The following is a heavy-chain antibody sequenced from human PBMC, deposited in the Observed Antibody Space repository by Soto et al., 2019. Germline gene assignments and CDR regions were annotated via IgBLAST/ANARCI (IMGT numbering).Heavy chain of an antibody. V-gene: IGHV3-74*03. CDR3: ATAEVDY. J-gene: IGHJ4*02. CDR2: MTGDGRTT. CDR1: GFTFGYYW. Sequence: GGSLRLSCAASGFTFGYYWMHWVRQPPGKGPEWVSRMTGDGRTTQYADSVKGRFTASRDNAKSTLYLQMNSLRAEDTAVYYCATAEVDYWGPGTLVTVSS.